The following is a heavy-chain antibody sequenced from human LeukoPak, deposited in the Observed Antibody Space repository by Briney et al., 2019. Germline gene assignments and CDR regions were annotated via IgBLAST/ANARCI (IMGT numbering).Heavy chain of an antibody. CDR1: GYTFTDYA. V-gene: IGHV1-3*01. CDR3: ARGRIRDDYGDYDALDY. J-gene: IGHJ4*02. D-gene: IGHD4-17*01. Sequence: ASVKVSCKASGYTFTDYAIHWVRQAPGQRLEWMGWISAGNDNTKYSQKFQDRVTITRDTSASTAYMELSSLRSEDTAVYYCARGRIRDDYGDYDALDYWGQGTLVTVSS. CDR2: ISAGNDNT.